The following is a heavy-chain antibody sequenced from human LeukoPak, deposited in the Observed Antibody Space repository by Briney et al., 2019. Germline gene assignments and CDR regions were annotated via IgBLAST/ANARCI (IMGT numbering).Heavy chain of an antibody. Sequence: VASVKVSCKASGGTFSSYANSWVRQDPGQGLEWMGRIIPIFGTANYAQKFQGRVTITTDESTSTAYMELSSLRSEDTAVYYCAIFSVEMATIDAFDIWGQGTMVTVSS. CDR2: IIPIFGTA. V-gene: IGHV1-69*05. D-gene: IGHD5-24*01. CDR1: GGTFSSYA. CDR3: AIFSVEMATIDAFDI. J-gene: IGHJ3*02.